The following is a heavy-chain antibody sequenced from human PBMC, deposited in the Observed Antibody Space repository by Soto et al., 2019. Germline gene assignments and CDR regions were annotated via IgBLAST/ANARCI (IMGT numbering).Heavy chain of an antibody. CDR1: GGSISDVAYY. D-gene: IGHD3-16*01. CDR3: AREGGESSDGLYYFDS. V-gene: IGHV4-31*03. Sequence: PSETLSLTCTVSGGSISDVAYYWSWVRQHPGRGLEWIGYFYYSGKTYHNPSLRSRLTISVDTSKNQFSLKLSSVTAADTAVYFCAREGGESSDGLYYFDSWGQGSLVTVSS. J-gene: IGHJ4*02. CDR2: FYYSGKT.